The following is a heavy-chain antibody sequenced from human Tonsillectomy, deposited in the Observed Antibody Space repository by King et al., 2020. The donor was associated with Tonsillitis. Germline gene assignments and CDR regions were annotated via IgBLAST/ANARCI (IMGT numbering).Heavy chain of an antibody. CDR3: AREYSSGWDRYWYFDP. V-gene: IGHV4-59*01. CDR1: GGSISSYY. CDR2: IYYSGST. J-gene: IGHJ2*01. D-gene: IGHD6-19*01. Sequence: VQLQESGPGLVKPSETLSLTCTVSGGSISSYYWSWSRQPPGKGLEWIGYIYYSGSTNYNPSLKSRVTISVDTSKNQFSLTLTSVTAADTAVYYCAREYSSGWDRYWYFDPWAVAPWSLSPQ.